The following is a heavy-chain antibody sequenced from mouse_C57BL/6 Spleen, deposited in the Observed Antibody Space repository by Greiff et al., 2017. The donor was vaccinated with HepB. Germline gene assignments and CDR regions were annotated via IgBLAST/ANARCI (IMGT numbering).Heavy chain of an antibody. CDR1: GYTFTDYY. Sequence: QVQLQQSGAELVRPGASVKLSCKASGYTFTDYYINWVKQRPGQGLEWIARIYPGSGNTYYNEKFKGKATLTAEKSSSTAYMQLSSLTSEDSAVYFCARDGYDWYFDVWGTGTTVTVSS. CDR2: IYPGSGNT. J-gene: IGHJ1*03. D-gene: IGHD2-2*01. V-gene: IGHV1-76*01. CDR3: ARDGYDWYFDV.